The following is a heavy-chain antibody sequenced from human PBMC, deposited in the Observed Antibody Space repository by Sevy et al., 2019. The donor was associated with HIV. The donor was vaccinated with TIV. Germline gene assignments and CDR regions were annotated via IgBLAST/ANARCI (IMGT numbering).Heavy chain of an antibody. J-gene: IGHJ4*02. CDR3: ASQRFTYSSRWDYFDY. CDR2: IWYDGSKK. D-gene: IGHD6-19*01. CDR1: GFTFSSSG. Sequence: GGSLRLSCAASGFTFSSSGMHWVRQAPGKGLEWVAIIWYDGSKKYYADSVKGRFTISRDNSKNTLYLQMNSLRAEDTAVYYCASQRFTYSSRWDYFDYWGQGTLVTVSS. V-gene: IGHV3-33*01.